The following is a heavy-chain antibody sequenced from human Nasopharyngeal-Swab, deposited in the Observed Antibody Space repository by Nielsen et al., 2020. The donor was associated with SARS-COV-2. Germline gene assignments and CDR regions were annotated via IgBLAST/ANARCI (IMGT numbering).Heavy chain of an antibody. CDR1: GFSITTYG. J-gene: IGHJ4*02. V-gene: IGHV3-23*01. D-gene: IGHD1-14*01. CDR2: ISELGSGI. CDR3: TRGLTGHIVQWNPSPH. Sequence: GESLKISCAASGFSITTYGMTWVRQAPGKGLEWVSSISELGSGIYYADSVRGRFSISRDTSKNTVYLQMNTLRADDTALYFCTRGLTGHIVQWNPSPHWGQGTLVTVSS.